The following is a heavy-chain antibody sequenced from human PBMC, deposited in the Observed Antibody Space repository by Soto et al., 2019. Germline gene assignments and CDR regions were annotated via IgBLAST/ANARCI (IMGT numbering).Heavy chain of an antibody. CDR2: ISYDGSNK. Sequence: QVQLVESGGGVVQPGRSLRLSCAASGFTFSSYAMHWVRQAPGKGLEWVAVISYDGSNKYYADSVKGRFTISRDNSKKTLYLQMNSLRAEDTAVYYCARDRSSGINAFDIWGQGTMVTVSS. D-gene: IGHD6-25*01. V-gene: IGHV3-30-3*01. CDR1: GFTFSSYA. CDR3: ARDRSSGINAFDI. J-gene: IGHJ3*02.